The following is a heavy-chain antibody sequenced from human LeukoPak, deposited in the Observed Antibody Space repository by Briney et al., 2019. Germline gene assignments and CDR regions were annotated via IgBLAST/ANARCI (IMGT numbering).Heavy chain of an antibody. V-gene: IGHV3-53*01. CDR2: IYSGGST. J-gene: IGHJ4*02. CDR1: GFTVSSNY. Sequence: GGSLSLSCAASGFTVSSNYMSWVRPAPGKGLEWVSVIYSGGSTYYADSVKGRFTISRDNSKNTLYLQMNSLRAEDTAVYYCAGVAVVPAAIVGHWGQGTLVTVSS. D-gene: IGHD2-2*01. CDR3: AGVAVVPAAIVGH.